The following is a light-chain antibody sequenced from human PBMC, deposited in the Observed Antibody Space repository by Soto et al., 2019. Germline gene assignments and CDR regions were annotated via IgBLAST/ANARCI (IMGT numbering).Light chain of an antibody. CDR1: QSVSSSY. CDR3: QQYGTPPFT. CDR2: GAS. V-gene: IGKV3-20*01. Sequence: EIVLTQSPGTLSLSPGERATLSCRASQSVSSSYLAWYQQKPGQAPRLLIYGASSRATGIPDRFSGGGSGTDFTLTLNRLEPEDFAVYYCQQYGTPPFTFGPGTKVDIK. J-gene: IGKJ3*01.